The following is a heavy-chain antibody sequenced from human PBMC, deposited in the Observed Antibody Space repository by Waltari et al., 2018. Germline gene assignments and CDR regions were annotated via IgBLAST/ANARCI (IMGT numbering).Heavy chain of an antibody. CDR3: AKGQQLGSFDY. Sequence: EVQLLESGGGLVQPGGSLRLSCAASGFTFSSYAMSWVRQAPGKGLGWVSAISVSGGSTYYADSVKGRLTISRDNSKNTLYLQMNSLRAEDTAVYYCAKGQQLGSFDYWGQGTLVTVSS. V-gene: IGHV3-23*01. CDR2: ISVSGGST. J-gene: IGHJ4*02. CDR1: GFTFSSYA. D-gene: IGHD6-13*01.